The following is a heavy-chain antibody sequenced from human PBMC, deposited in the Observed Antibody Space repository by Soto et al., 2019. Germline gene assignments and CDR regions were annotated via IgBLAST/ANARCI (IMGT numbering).Heavy chain of an antibody. CDR3: KKRASTSCFSALDL. V-gene: IGHV3-9*01. CDR1: GFTFDDYA. CDR2: ISWNSGNI. D-gene: IGHD2-2*01. Sequence: EVQLVESGGGVVQPGRSLRLSCTASGFTFDDYAMNWVRQAPGKGLEWVSSISWNSGNIVYADSVRGRFTLSRDNAKTSLHLQMNSLRAEDTALYYCKKRASTSCFSALDLWGQGTMVTVSS. J-gene: IGHJ3*01.